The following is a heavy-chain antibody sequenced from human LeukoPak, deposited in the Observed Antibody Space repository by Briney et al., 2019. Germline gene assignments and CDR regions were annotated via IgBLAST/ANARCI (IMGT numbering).Heavy chain of an antibody. Sequence: GGSLRLSCAASGFTFSSYSMNWVRQAPGKGLEWVSSISSSSSYIYYADSVKGRFTISRDNAKNLLYLQMNSLRAEDTAVYYCARFGYVAAVDLWGQGTLVTVSS. CDR2: ISSSSSYI. V-gene: IGHV3-21*01. D-gene: IGHD2-15*01. CDR1: GFTFSSYS. J-gene: IGHJ4*02. CDR3: ARFGYVAAVDL.